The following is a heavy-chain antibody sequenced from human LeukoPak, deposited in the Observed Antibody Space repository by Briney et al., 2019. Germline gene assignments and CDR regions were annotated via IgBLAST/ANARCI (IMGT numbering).Heavy chain of an antibody. Sequence: ASVKVSCKASGDTLTNYGITWARQAPGQGLEWMGWISAYNGNTIYAQKLQGRVTMTTDTSTNTAYLELRSLRADDTAMFYCASWSRLAAAGRGFDYWGQGTLVTVSS. J-gene: IGHJ4*02. D-gene: IGHD6-13*01. V-gene: IGHV1-18*01. CDR2: ISAYNGNT. CDR3: ASWSRLAAAGRGFDY. CDR1: GDTLTNYG.